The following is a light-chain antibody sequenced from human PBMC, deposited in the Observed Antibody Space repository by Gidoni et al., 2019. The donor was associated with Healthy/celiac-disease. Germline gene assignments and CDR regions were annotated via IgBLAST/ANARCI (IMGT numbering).Light chain of an antibody. CDR1: QSISSY. CDR3: QQSYSTLV. V-gene: IGKV1-39*01. CDR2: AAS. J-gene: IGKJ3*01. Sequence: DIQMTQSPSSLSASVGDRVTITCRASQSISSYLNWYQQKPGKAPKLLIYAASSLQSGVPSRFSGSGSGTDFTLTISSLQPEDFATYYCQQSYSTLVFGPXTKVDIK.